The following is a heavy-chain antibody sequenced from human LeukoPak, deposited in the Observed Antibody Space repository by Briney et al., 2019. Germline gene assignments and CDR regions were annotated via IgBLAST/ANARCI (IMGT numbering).Heavy chain of an antibody. J-gene: IGHJ6*02. Sequence: ASVKVSCKTAGYTFTTYGISWVRQAPGQGLEWMGWISPYNANTNYAQKLQRRVTMTTDTSTSTAYMELRSLRSDDTAVYYCARDLGYHLLTNYYYYGMDVWGQGTTVTVSS. CDR1: GYTFTTYG. CDR2: ISPYNANT. V-gene: IGHV1-18*01. CDR3: ARDLGYHLLTNYYYYGMDV. D-gene: IGHD2-2*01.